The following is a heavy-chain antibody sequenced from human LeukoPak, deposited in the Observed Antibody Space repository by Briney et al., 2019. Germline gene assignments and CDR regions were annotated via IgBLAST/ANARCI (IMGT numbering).Heavy chain of an antibody. Sequence: SETLSLTCTVSGGSISSYYWSWLRQPAGKGLEWIGRIHTSGSTNYNPSLRSRVPMSVDTSKNQFSLRLRSVTAADTALYYCARGIATITQDSFDIWGLGTMVTVSS. CDR3: ARGIATITQDSFDI. D-gene: IGHD1-14*01. J-gene: IGHJ3*02. CDR1: GGSISSYY. CDR2: IHTSGST. V-gene: IGHV4-4*07.